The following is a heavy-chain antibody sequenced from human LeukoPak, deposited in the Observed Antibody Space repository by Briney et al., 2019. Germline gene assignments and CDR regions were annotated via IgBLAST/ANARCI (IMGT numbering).Heavy chain of an antibody. D-gene: IGHD5-18*01. CDR2: IYSGGIYNDGTA. V-gene: IGHV3-66*04. Sequence: GGSLRLSCAASGFTVSSYYMSWVRQAPGKGLEWVSVIYSGGIYNDGTANYGDSVKGRFTISRDNSKKTLYLQMNSLRAEDTAVYYCARRELLGYSYGLRTFNIWGQGTTVTVSS. CDR1: GFTVSSYY. J-gene: IGHJ3*02. CDR3: ARRELLGYSYGLRTFNI.